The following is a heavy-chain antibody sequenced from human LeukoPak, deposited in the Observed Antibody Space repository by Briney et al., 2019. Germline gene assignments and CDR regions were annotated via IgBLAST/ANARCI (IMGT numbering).Heavy chain of an antibody. D-gene: IGHD3-10*01. J-gene: IGHJ5*02. V-gene: IGHV3-23*01. Sequence: PGGSLRLSCAASGFTFSSYAMSWVRQAPGKGLEWVSAISGSGGSTYYADSVKGRFTISRDNSKNTLYLQMNSLRAEDTAVYYCAKDSETELWFGELSFGFDPWGQGTLVTVSS. CDR1: GFTFSSYA. CDR2: ISGSGGST. CDR3: AKDSETELWFGELSFGFDP.